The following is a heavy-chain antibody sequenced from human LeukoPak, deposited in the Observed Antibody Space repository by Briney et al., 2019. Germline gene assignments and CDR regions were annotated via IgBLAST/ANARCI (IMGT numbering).Heavy chain of an antibody. D-gene: IGHD2-21*02. CDR1: GFTFTYYA. CDR2: ISHDGSNQ. CDR3: ARQGDTGSRYFDY. Sequence: PGVSVRLSCAVSGFTFTYYAMHWVRQAPGKGLEWVAVISHDGSNQQYADSVKGQVTISRDNSKSTLYLQMDSLRAGDTAVYYCARQGDTGSRYFDYWGQGTLVTVSS. J-gene: IGHJ4*02. V-gene: IGHV3-30-3*01.